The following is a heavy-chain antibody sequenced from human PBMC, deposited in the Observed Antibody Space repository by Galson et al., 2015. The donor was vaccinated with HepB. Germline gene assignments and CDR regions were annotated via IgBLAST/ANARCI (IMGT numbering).Heavy chain of an antibody. D-gene: IGHD5-18*01. CDR1: GGTFSSYA. V-gene: IGHV1-69*13. J-gene: IGHJ4*02. CDR2: IIPIFGTA. Sequence: SVKVSCKASGGTFSSYAISWVRQAPGQGLEWMGGIIPIFGTANYAQKFQGRVTITADESTSTAYMELSSLRSEDTAVYYCASPGYSYGYLPGRSDYWGQGTLVTVSS. CDR3: ASPGYSYGYLPGRSDY.